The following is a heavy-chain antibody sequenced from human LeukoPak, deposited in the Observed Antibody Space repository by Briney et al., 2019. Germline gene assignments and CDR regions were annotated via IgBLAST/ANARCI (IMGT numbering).Heavy chain of an antibody. V-gene: IGHV3-21*01. J-gene: IGHJ4*02. Sequence: GGSLRLSCAASGFTFSSYSMNWVRHAPGKGLEWVSCISSTSSYRYYAGSVKGRFTISRDNAKNSLYLQMNSLRAEDTAVYYCASSTDGYNLGTGGVDHWGQGTLVTVSS. D-gene: IGHD5-24*01. CDR1: GFTFSSYS. CDR3: ASSTDGYNLGTGGVDH. CDR2: ISSTSSYR.